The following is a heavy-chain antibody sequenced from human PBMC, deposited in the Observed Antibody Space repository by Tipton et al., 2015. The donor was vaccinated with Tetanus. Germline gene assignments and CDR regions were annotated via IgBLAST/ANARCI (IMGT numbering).Heavy chain of an antibody. CDR2: SWYDGTDK. CDR3: AREADCSGGSFFSGDFDN. Sequence: AASGFIFSSYGIHWVRQAPGKGLEWLAVSWYDGTDKYYADSVKGRFTISRDNSKNTLYLQMNSLRAEDTAVYYCAREADCSGGSFFSGDFDNWGQGTHVTVSS. D-gene: IGHD2-15*01. J-gene: IGHJ4*02. CDR1: GFIFSSYG. V-gene: IGHV3-33*01.